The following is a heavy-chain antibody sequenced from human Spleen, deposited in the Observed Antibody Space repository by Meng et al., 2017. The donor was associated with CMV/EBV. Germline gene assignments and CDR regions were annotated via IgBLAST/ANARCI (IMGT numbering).Heavy chain of an antibody. D-gene: IGHD3-3*01. CDR3: ARETRSFDFGVLNDP. Sequence: GSISQGDDYWSWIRQSPGKGLEWIEYIYDSGTTYYNPSLKNRVTISVDTSKNQFSLNLTSATAADTAVYYCARETRSFDFGVLNDPWGQGTLVTVSS. CDR2: IYDSGTT. CDR1: GSISQGDDY. V-gene: IGHV4-30-4*01. J-gene: IGHJ5*02.